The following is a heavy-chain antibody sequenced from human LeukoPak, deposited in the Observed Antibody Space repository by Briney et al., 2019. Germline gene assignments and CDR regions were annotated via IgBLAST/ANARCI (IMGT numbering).Heavy chain of an antibody. V-gene: IGHV3-53*01. J-gene: IGHJ5*02. Sequence: GGSLRLSCAASGSTFYTYSMNWVRQAPGKGPEWVSVIYSGGTTYYADSVKGRFTISRDNSKNTLYLQMNSLRAEDTAVYYCARGRGYSQSNWVDPWGQGIMVTVSA. D-gene: IGHD5-18*01. CDR3: ARGRGYSQSNWVDP. CDR1: GSTFYTYS. CDR2: IYSGGTT.